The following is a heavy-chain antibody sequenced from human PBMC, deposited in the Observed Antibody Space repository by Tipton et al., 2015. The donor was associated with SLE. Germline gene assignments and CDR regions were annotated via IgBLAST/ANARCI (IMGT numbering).Heavy chain of an antibody. J-gene: IGHJ2*01. CDR2: MYYSGNT. Sequence: TLSLTCAVYGGSISSSSSYYWAWIRQPPGKGVEWIGSMYYSGNTYYNPSLKTRVTISVDTSKNQFSLKLSSVTAADTAVYYCARNLGPEWMATKRGYFDLWGRGTLVSVSS. V-gene: IGHV4-39*01. CDR3: ARNLGPEWMATKRGYFDL. D-gene: IGHD5-24*01. CDR1: GGSISSSSSYY.